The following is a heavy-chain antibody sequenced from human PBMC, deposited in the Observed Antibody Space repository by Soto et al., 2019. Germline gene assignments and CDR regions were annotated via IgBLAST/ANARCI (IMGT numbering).Heavy chain of an antibody. CDR2: INSDGSST. Sequence: GSLRLSCAASGFTFSSYWMHWVRQAPGKGLVWVSRINSDGSSTSYADSVKGRFTVSRDNAKNTLYLQMNSLRAEDTAVYYCVRTSLVVAAATREDYWGQGTLVTVSS. CDR1: GFTFSSYW. V-gene: IGHV3-74*01. D-gene: IGHD2-15*01. J-gene: IGHJ4*02. CDR3: VRTSLVVAAATREDY.